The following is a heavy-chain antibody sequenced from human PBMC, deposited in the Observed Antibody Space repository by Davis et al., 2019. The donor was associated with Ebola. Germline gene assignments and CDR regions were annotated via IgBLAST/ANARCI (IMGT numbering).Heavy chain of an antibody. J-gene: IGHJ4*02. CDR1: GFTFSSYG. Sequence: GESLKISCAASGFTFSSYGMHWVRQAPGKGLEWVAVISYDGSNKYYADSVKGRFTISRDNSKNTLYLQMNSLRAEDTAVYYCAKGSWGDNSGYYVYWGQGTLVTVSS. V-gene: IGHV3-30*18. D-gene: IGHD3-22*01. CDR3: AKGSWGDNSGYYVY. CDR2: ISYDGSNK.